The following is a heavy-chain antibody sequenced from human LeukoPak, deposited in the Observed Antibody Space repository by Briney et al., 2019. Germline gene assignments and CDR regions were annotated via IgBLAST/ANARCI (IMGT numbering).Heavy chain of an antibody. CDR2: ISGSGGST. CDR1: GFTFSSYS. Sequence: GGSLRLSCAASGFTFSSYSMNWVRQAPGKGLEWVSAISGSGGSTYYADSVKGRFTISRDNSKNTLYLQMNSLRAEDTAVYYCAKSLWFGELYLDYWGQGTLVTVSS. CDR3: AKSLWFGELYLDY. V-gene: IGHV3-23*01. J-gene: IGHJ4*02. D-gene: IGHD3-10*01.